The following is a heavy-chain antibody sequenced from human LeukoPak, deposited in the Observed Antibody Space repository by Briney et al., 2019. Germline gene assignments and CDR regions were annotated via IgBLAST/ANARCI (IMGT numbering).Heavy chain of an antibody. J-gene: IGHJ4*02. CDR2: IKNKGDGETT. D-gene: IGHD3-16*02. Sequence: GGSLRLSCAASGFTFSNAWLSWVRQAPGKGLEWVGRIKNKGDGETTDYAAPVKGRFTISRDDSKNTLYLQMNSLKSEDAAVYYCTRSHDYIGGNYRPFDYWGQGTLVTVSS. CDR1: GFTFSNAW. V-gene: IGHV3-15*01. CDR3: TRSHDYIGGNYRPFDY.